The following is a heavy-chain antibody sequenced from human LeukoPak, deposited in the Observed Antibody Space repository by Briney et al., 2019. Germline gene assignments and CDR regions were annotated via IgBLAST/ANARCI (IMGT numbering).Heavy chain of an antibody. J-gene: IGHJ3*02. CDR3: ARDGAGELNAFDI. CDR2: ISSGSRAI. D-gene: IGHD3-16*01. CDR1: GFTFSIYS. Sequence: GGSVRLSCAASGFTFSIYSMNWVSQAPGKGLEWVSYISSGSRAIHYADSVKGRFTISRDNAKNSLYLQMNSLRDEDTAVYYCARDGAGELNAFDIWGQGTMVNVSS. V-gene: IGHV3-48*02.